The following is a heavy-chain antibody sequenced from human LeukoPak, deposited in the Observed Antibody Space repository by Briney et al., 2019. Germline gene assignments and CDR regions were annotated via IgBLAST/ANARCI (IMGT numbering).Heavy chain of an antibody. CDR3: ARHLRVIGVVNYYYMDV. V-gene: IGHV4-34*01. Sequence: SETLSLTCAVYGGSFSGYYWSWIRQPPGKGLEWVGEINHSGSTNYNPSLKSRVTISVDTSKNQFSLKPSSVTAADTAVYYCARHLRVIGVVNYYYMDVWGKGTTVTVSS. D-gene: IGHD3-3*01. J-gene: IGHJ6*03. CDR2: INHSGST. CDR1: GGSFSGYY.